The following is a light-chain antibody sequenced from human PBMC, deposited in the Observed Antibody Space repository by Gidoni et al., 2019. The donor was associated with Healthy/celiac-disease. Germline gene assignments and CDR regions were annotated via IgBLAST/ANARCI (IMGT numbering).Light chain of an antibody. CDR3: QQYNNWPQWT. V-gene: IGKV3-15*01. Sequence: EIVMTQSPATLSVSPGERATLSCSASQSVSSNLAWYQQKPGQSPRLLIYCASTRATGIPARFIGSGSGTEFTLTISSLQSEDFSVYYCQQYNNWPQWTFGQGTKVEIK. J-gene: IGKJ1*01. CDR1: QSVSSN. CDR2: CAS.